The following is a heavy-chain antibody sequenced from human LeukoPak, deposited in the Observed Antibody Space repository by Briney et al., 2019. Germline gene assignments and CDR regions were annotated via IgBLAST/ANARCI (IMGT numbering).Heavy chain of an antibody. V-gene: IGHV1-2*02. Sequence: ASVKVSCKASGYTFTDYYIHWVRQAPGQGLEWMGWITPYSGGTDYAQKFQGRVTMTMDTSISTVYMELSRLRSDDTAVYYCGREFNTYYYGSGSHDAFDIWGQGTEVTVS. CDR3: GREFNTYYYGSGSHDAFDI. J-gene: IGHJ3*02. CDR2: ITPYSGGT. CDR1: GYTFTDYY. D-gene: IGHD3-10*01.